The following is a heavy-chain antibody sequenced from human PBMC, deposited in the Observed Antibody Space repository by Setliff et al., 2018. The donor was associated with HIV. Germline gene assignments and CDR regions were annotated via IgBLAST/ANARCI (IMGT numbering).Heavy chain of an antibody. D-gene: IGHD3-10*01. V-gene: IGHV4-4*07. CDR3: ARRSTVARGVDCFDL. CDR1: GGSIRGYY. Sequence: SETLSLTCTVSGGSIRGYYWRWIRQPAGKGLEWIGRIYSSGTTNYNPSLKSRVTISVDTSKNQFSLNLTSVTAADTAVYYCARRSTVARGVDCFDLWGQGTLVTGS. CDR2: IYSSGTT. J-gene: IGHJ4*02.